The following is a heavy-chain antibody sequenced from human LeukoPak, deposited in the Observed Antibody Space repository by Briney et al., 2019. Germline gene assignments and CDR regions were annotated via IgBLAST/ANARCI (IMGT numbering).Heavy chain of an antibody. D-gene: IGHD3-9*01. Sequence: GGSLRLSCAVSGFTLGNYAMYWVRQAPGKGLEWVSAVSGHSTYYADSVKGRFTMSRDTSKSTLYLQMDSLRAEDTAVYYCAKWGDYDILTGYYDPDYWGQGTLVTVSS. J-gene: IGHJ4*02. V-gene: IGHV3-23*01. CDR1: GFTLGNYA. CDR2: VSGHST. CDR3: AKWGDYDILTGYYDPDY.